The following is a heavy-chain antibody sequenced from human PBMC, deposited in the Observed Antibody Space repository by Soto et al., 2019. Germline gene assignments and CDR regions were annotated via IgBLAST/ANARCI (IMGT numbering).Heavy chain of an antibody. CDR3: TTDSYTTMIEVRFDY. V-gene: IGHV3-15*07. Sequence: GGSLRLSCAASGFTFTNAWINWVRQAPGKGLEWVGRIKSKTDGGTTDYAEPVKGRFAISRDDSNNMVYLQMNSLKIEDTAVYYCTTDSYTTMIEVRFDYWGHGTLVTVSS. CDR1: GFTFTNAW. J-gene: IGHJ4*01. D-gene: IGHD3-22*01. CDR2: IKSKTDGGTT.